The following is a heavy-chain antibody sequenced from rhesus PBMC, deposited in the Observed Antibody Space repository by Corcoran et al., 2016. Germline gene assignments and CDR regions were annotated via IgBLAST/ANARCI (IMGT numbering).Heavy chain of an antibody. CDR2: IYGSGGST. J-gene: IGHJ4*01. V-gene: IGHV4-160*01. CDR1: GGSISSNY. Sequence: QVQLQESGPGLVKPSETLSLTSAVSGGSISSNYWCWIRQPPGTGLEWIGCIYGSGGSTDYNPSLKSRVTISTDTSKNQFSLKLSSVTAADTAVYYCARSVTRGSYYFDYWGQGVLVTVSS. CDR3: ARSVTRGSYYFDY. D-gene: IGHD4-23*01.